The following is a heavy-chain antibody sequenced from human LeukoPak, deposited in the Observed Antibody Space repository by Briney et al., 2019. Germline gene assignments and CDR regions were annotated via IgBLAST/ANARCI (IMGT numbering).Heavy chain of an antibody. J-gene: IGHJ6*02. CDR2: ISGSGGST. Sequence: QTGGSLRLSCAASGFTFSSYAMSWVRQAPGKGLEWVSAISGSGGSTYYADSVKGRFTISRDNSKNTLYLQMNSLRAEDTAVYYCAKNYDSGRGVPYGMDVWGQGTTVTVSS. D-gene: IGHD3-10*01. CDR1: GFTFSSYA. V-gene: IGHV3-23*01. CDR3: AKNYDSGRGVPYGMDV.